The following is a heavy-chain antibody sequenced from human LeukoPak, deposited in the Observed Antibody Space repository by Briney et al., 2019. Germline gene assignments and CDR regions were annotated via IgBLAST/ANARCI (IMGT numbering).Heavy chain of an antibody. CDR3: ARRSNCSGGSCYLSYYYYYGMDV. D-gene: IGHD2-15*01. Sequence: ASVKVSCKASGYTFTGYYMHWVRQAPGQGLEWMGWINPNSGGTNYAQKFQGRVTMTRDTSISTAYMELSRLRSDDTAVYYCARRSNCSGGSCYLSYYYYYGMDVWGQGTTVTVSS. V-gene: IGHV1-2*02. CDR2: INPNSGGT. J-gene: IGHJ6*02. CDR1: GYTFTGYY.